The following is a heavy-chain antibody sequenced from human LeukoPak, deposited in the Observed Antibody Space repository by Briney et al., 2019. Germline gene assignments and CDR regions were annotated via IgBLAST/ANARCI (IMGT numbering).Heavy chain of an antibody. V-gene: IGHV3-48*03. CDR1: GFTFSSYE. CDR3: ARDSGRHYDFWSGYYTFAPHDY. Sequence: GGSLRLSCAASGFTFSSYEMNWVRQAPGKGLDWVSYISSSGSTIYYADSVKGRFTISRDNAKNSLYLQMNSLRAEDTAVYYCARDSGRHYDFWSGYYTFAPHDYWGQGTLVTVSS. CDR2: ISSSGSTI. D-gene: IGHD3-3*01. J-gene: IGHJ4*02.